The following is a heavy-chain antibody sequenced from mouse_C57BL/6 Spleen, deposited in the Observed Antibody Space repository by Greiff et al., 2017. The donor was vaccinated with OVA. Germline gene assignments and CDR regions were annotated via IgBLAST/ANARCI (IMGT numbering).Heavy chain of an antibody. J-gene: IGHJ4*01. CDR2: IDPEDGET. Sequence: VQLKESGAELVKPGASVKLSCTASGFNIKDYYMHWVKQRTEQGLEWIGRIDPEDGETKYAPKFPGKATITAYTSANTAYLQLSSLTSEDTAVYYCARDSNYLYYYAMDYWGQGTSVTVSS. CDR3: ARDSNYLYYYAMDY. CDR1: GFNIKDYY. D-gene: IGHD2-5*01. V-gene: IGHV14-2*01.